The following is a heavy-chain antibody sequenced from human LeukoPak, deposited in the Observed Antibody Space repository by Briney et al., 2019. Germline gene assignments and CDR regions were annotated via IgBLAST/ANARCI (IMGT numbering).Heavy chain of an antibody. CDR2: LYHGGST. Sequence: GGSLRLSCVGSGVIVRSNYMTWVRQAPGKGLEWVSILYHGGSTYYADSVKGRFSISRDTSKNTLYLQMNSLRAEDTAVYYCARVLILGASFAFDIWGQGTMVTVSS. CDR1: GVIVRSNY. V-gene: IGHV3-66*01. D-gene: IGHD3-16*01. CDR3: ARVLILGASFAFDI. J-gene: IGHJ3*02.